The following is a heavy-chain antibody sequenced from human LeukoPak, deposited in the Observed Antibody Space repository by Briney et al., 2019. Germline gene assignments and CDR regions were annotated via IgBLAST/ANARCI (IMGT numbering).Heavy chain of an antibody. Sequence: SETLSLTCAVFGGSFSGYYWSWIRQPPGKGLEWIGEINHSGSTNYNPSLKSRVTISVDTSKNQFSLKLSSVTAADTAVYYCARGLIPAISYCGGDCYSLRWFDPWGQGTLVTVSS. V-gene: IGHV4-34*01. CDR3: ARGLIPAISYCGGDCYSLRWFDP. J-gene: IGHJ5*02. D-gene: IGHD2-21*02. CDR2: INHSGST. CDR1: GGSFSGYY.